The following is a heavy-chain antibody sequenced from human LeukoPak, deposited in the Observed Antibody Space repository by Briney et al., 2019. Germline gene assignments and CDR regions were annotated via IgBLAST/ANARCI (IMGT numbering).Heavy chain of an antibody. Sequence: ASVKVSCKASGYTFTDYGLSWVRQAPGPGLEWMGWIRVYNGDTNYAQKFQGRLTVTTDPSTSTAYMELRSLRSDDTAAYYCARGGDNYMDFWGQGTLVTISS. CDR3: ARGGDNYMDF. D-gene: IGHD1-1*01. CDR2: IRVYNGDT. V-gene: IGHV1-18*01. J-gene: IGHJ4*02. CDR1: GYTFTDYG.